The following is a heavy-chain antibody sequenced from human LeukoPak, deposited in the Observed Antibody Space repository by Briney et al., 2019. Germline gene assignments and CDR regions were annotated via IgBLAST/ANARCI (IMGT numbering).Heavy chain of an antibody. V-gene: IGHV5-51*01. CDR2: IYPDDSDT. CDR1: GYSFTSYW. D-gene: IGHD2-15*01. Sequence: GESLKISCKGSGYSFTSYWIGWVRQMPGKGLEWMGIIYPDDSDTRYSPSFQGQVTISADKSISTAYLQWSSLKASDTAMYYCARTFPYCSGGSCYGDAFDIWGQGTMVTVSS. CDR3: ARTFPYCSGGSCYGDAFDI. J-gene: IGHJ3*02.